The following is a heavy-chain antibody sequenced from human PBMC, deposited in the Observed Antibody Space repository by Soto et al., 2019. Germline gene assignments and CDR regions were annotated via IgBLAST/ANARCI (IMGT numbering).Heavy chain of an antibody. Sequence: QVQLQESGPGLVKPSETLSLTCTVSGGSVSSGSYYWSWIRQPPGKGLEWIGYIYYSGSTNYNPYLKSRVTISVDTSKNQFSLKLSSVTAADTAVYYCARDLVVPAADRDNWFDPWGQGTLVTVSS. CDR2: IYYSGST. V-gene: IGHV4-61*01. CDR1: GGSVSSGSYY. D-gene: IGHD2-2*01. CDR3: ARDLVVPAADRDNWFDP. J-gene: IGHJ5*02.